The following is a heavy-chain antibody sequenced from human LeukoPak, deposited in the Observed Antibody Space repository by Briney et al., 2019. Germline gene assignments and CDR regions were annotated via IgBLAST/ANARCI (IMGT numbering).Heavy chain of an antibody. J-gene: IGHJ4*02. Sequence: SETLSLTCTVSGGSISSYYWSWIRQPAGKGLEWIGRIYTSGSTNYNPSLKSRVTMSVDTSKNQFSLKLSSVTAADTAVYYCARDSGSGYDLRAAYFDYWGQGTLVTVSS. CDR3: ARDSGSGYDLRAAYFDY. CDR2: IYTSGST. V-gene: IGHV4-4*07. D-gene: IGHD5-12*01. CDR1: GGSISSYY.